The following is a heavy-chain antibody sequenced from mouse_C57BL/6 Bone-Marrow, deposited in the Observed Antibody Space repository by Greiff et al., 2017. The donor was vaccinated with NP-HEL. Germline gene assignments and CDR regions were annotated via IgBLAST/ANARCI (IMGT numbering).Heavy chain of an antibody. J-gene: IGHJ1*03. Sequence: VKLVESGPGLVQPSQSLSITCTVSGFSLTSYGVHWVRQSPGKGLEWLGVIWRGGSTDYNAAFISRLSISKDNSKSQVFFKMNSLQADDTAIYYCARMGIYYDYDWYFDVWGTGTTVTVSS. CDR1: GFSLTSYG. V-gene: IGHV2-2*01. CDR2: IWRGGST. D-gene: IGHD2-4*01. CDR3: ARMGIYYDYDWYFDV.